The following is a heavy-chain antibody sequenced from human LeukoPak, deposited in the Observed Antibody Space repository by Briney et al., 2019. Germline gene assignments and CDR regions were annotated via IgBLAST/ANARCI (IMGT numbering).Heavy chain of an antibody. D-gene: IGHD2-21*02. CDR3: ARETAGRYYFDY. CDR1: GGSISSYY. V-gene: IGHV4-59*01. J-gene: IGHJ4*02. Sequence: MPSETLSLTCTVSGGSISSYYWTWIRPPPGKGLEWIGYIYYSGSTNYNPSLKSRVTISVDTSENQLSLKLSSVTAADTAVYYCARETAGRYYFDYWGQGTLVTVSS. CDR2: IYYSGST.